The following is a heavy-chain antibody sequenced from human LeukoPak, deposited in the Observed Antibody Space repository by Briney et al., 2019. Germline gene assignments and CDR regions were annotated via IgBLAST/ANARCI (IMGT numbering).Heavy chain of an antibody. D-gene: IGHD2-2*01. CDR3: AREGCSSTSCYYYYGMDV. J-gene: IGHJ6*02. Sequence: GASVKVSCKASGYTFTSYYMHWVRQAPGQGLEWMGIINPSGGSTSYAQKFQGRVTITADKSTSTAYMELSSLRSEDTAVYYCAREGCSSTSCYYYYGMDVWGQGTTVTVSS. CDR1: GYTFTSYY. CDR2: INPSGGST. V-gene: IGHV1-46*01.